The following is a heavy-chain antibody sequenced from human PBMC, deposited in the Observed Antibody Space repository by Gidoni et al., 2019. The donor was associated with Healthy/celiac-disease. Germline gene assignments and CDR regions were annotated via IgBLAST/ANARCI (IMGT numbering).Heavy chain of an antibody. CDR2: IWYDGRNK. CDR1: GFTFSSYG. CDR3: ARDYLWGRDYFDY. V-gene: IGHV3-33*01. J-gene: IGHJ4*02. Sequence: QVQLVESGGGVVQPGRSLRPSCAASGFTFSSYGMHWVRQAPGKGLEWVAVIWYDGRNKYYADAVKGRFTISRDNSKNTMYLQMNSLRAEDTAVYYCARDYLWGRDYFDYWGQGTLVTVSS. D-gene: IGHD3-16*01.